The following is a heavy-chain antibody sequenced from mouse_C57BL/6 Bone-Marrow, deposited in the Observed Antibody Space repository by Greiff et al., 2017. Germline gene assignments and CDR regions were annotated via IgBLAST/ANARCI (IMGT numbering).Heavy chain of an antibody. CDR2: INPSNGGT. J-gene: IGHJ2*01. CDR1: GYTFTSYW. V-gene: IGHV1-53*01. D-gene: IGHD1-1*01. CDR3: ARKRYYGITLYFDY. Sequence: QVQLQQPGTELVKPGASVKLSCKASGYTFTSYWMHWVKQRPGQGLEWIGDINPSNGGTNYNEKFKGKATLTVDKSSSTAYMQLSSLTSEDSAVYDCARKRYYGITLYFDYWGQGTTLTVSS.